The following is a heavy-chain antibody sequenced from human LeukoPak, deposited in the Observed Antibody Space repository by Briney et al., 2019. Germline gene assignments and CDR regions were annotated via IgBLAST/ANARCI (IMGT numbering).Heavy chain of an antibody. CDR1: GYTFTSYY. D-gene: IGHD6-19*01. CDR2: INPSGGST. J-gene: IGHJ5*02. V-gene: IGHV1-46*01. CDR3: ARDRGSGWYIGFQGDNWFDP. Sequence: ASVTVSCKASGYTFTSYYMHWVRQAPGQGLEWMGIINPSGGSTSYAQKFQGRVTMTRDTSTSTVYMELSSLRSEDTAVYYCARDRGSGWYIGFQGDNWFDPWGQGTLVTVSS.